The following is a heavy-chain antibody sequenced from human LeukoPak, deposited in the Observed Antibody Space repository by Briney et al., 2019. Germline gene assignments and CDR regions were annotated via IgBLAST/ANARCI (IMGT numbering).Heavy chain of an antibody. D-gene: IGHD3-16*02. CDR3: ARVPREIASI. CDR1: GYTFTSYD. V-gene: IGHV1-8*01. J-gene: IGHJ3*02. Sequence: ASVKVSCKTSGYTFTSYDINWVRQATGQGLEWMGYMNPASGNTGYAQKFQGRVTMTTDTSISTAYMELSSLRSEDTAVYYCARVPREIASIWGQGTMVTVSS. CDR2: MNPASGNT.